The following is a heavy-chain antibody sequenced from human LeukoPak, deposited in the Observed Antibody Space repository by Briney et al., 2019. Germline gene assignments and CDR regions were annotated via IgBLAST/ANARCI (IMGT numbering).Heavy chain of an antibody. J-gene: IGHJ4*02. Sequence: GASVKVSCKASGYTFTGYYMHWVRQAPGQGLEWMGRINPNSGGTNYAQKFQGRVTMTRDTSISTAYTELSRLRSDDTAVYYCARDLTGTTRSVNYWGQGTLVTVSS. CDR2: INPNSGGT. V-gene: IGHV1-2*06. D-gene: IGHD1-1*01. CDR1: GYTFTGYY. CDR3: ARDLTGTTRSVNY.